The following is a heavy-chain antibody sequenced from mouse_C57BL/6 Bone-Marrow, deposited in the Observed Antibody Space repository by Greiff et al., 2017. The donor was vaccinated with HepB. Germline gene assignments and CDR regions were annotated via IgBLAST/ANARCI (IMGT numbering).Heavy chain of an antibody. CDR1: GFTFSDYY. Sequence: EVQGVESGGGLVQPGGSLKLSCAASGFTFSDYYMYWVRQTPEKRLEWVAYISNGGGSTYYPDTVKGRFTISRDNAKNTLYLQMSRLKSEDTAMYYCARHATSCYGSSYDAMDYWGQGTSVTVSS. D-gene: IGHD1-1*01. CDR3: ARHATSCYGSSYDAMDY. J-gene: IGHJ4*01. CDR2: ISNGGGST. V-gene: IGHV5-12*01.